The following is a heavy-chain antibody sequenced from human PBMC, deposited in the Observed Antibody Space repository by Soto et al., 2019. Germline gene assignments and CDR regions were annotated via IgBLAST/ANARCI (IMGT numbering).Heavy chain of an antibody. Sequence: GGSLRLSCAASGFTFSNAWMNWVRQAPGKGLEWVGRIKSKTDGGTTDYAAPVKGRFTISRDDSKNTLYLQMNSLKTEDTAVYYCTTGERYYYYGMDVWGQGTTVTVSS. CDR1: GFTFSNAW. J-gene: IGHJ6*02. CDR2: IKSKTDGGTT. CDR3: TTGERYYYYGMDV. D-gene: IGHD1-1*01. V-gene: IGHV3-15*07.